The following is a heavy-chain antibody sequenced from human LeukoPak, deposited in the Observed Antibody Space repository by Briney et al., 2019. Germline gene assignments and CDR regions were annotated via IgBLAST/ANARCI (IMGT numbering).Heavy chain of an antibody. CDR3: ARATAMAHYCSGGSCYSGIFDY. V-gene: IGHV1-69*04. CDR1: GGTFSSYA. J-gene: IGHJ4*02. Sequence: ASVKVSCKASGGTFSSYAISWVRQAPGQGLEWMGRIIPILGIANYAQKFQGRVTITADKSTSTAYMELSSLRSEDTAVYYCARATAMAHYCSGGSCYSGIFDYWGQGTLVTASS. D-gene: IGHD2-15*01. CDR2: IIPILGIA.